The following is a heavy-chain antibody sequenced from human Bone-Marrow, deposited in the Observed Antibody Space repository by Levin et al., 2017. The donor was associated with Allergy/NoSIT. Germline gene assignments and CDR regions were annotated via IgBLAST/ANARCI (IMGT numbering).Heavy chain of an antibody. D-gene: IGHD6-19*01. Sequence: NASETLSLTCTVSGGSIRNSYWSWIRQPPGKALEYLGNVYYTGSTNYNPSLEGRLTISIDASKNQFSLILDFVTAADTAMYYCARGLAVATPWFDPWGQGTLVIVSS. J-gene: IGHJ5*02. CDR2: VYYTGST. V-gene: IGHV4-59*01. CDR1: GGSIRNSY. CDR3: ARGLAVATPWFDP.